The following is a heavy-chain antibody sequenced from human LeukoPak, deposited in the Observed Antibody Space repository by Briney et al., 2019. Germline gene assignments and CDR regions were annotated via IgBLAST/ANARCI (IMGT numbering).Heavy chain of an antibody. V-gene: IGHV3-74*01. D-gene: IGHD6-13*01. CDR2: INSDGSST. CDR3: AGGGSCGNIWYDY. CDR1: GFTFSNFW. Sequence: GGSLRLSCAASGFTFSNFWMHWARQPPGQGLVWVSRINSDGSSTTYADSVRGRFTISRDNAKNTLYLQMNSLRAEDTAVYYCAGGGSCGNIWYDYWGQGTPVTVSS. J-gene: IGHJ4*02.